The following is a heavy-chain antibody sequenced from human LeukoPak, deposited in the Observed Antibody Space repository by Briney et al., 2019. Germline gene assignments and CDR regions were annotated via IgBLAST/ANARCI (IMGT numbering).Heavy chain of an antibody. Sequence: PGGSLRLSCAASGFTFSSYGMSWVRQAPGKGLEWVSAIGGNAARTYYADSVKGRFTISRDNSKNTVFLQMNSLRVEDTAVYYCTKERPDYWGQGTLVTVSS. V-gene: IGHV3-23*01. J-gene: IGHJ4*02. CDR2: IGGNAART. CDR1: GFTFSSYG. CDR3: TKERPDY.